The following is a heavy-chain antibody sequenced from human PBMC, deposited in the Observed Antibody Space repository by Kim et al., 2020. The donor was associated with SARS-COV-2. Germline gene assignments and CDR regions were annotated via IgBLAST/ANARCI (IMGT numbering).Heavy chain of an antibody. CDR1: GYTFTSYV. V-gene: IGHV1-18*01. CDR3: ARVNCSGGSCYYYYGMDV. Sequence: ASVKVSCKASGYTFTSYVISWVRQAPGQGLEWMGWISAYNGNTNYAQKLQGRVTMTTDTSTSTAYMELRSLRSDDTAVYYCARVNCSGGSCYYYYGMDVWGQGTTVTVSS. D-gene: IGHD2-15*01. J-gene: IGHJ6*02. CDR2: ISAYNGNT.